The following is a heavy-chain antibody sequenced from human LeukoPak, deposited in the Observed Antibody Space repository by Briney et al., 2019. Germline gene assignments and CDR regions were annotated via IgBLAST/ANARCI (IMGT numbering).Heavy chain of an antibody. D-gene: IGHD5-18*01. CDR2: MNPNSGNT. Sequence: ASVTVSCKASGYTFTSYDINWVRQATGQGLEWMGWMNPNSGNTGYAQKFQGRVTITRNTSISTAYMELSSLRSEDTAVYYCARDRYRWDFDYWGQGTLVTVSS. V-gene: IGHV1-8*03. CDR1: GYTFTSYD. CDR3: ARDRYRWDFDY. J-gene: IGHJ4*02.